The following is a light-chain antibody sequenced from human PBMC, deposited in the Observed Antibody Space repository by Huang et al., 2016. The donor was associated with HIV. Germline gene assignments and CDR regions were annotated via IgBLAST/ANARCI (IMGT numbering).Light chain of an antibody. CDR1: QSIRTY. CDR3: QQSYTTPRT. Sequence: DIQMTQSPSSLSASVGDRVTITCRASQSIRTYLNWYQQKPGKAPKVLIYATSSLLSGVPARFSCSGSGTDFTLTISSLQPEDFATYYCQQSYTTPRTFGQGTKLEIK. CDR2: ATS. V-gene: IGKV1-39*01. J-gene: IGKJ2*02.